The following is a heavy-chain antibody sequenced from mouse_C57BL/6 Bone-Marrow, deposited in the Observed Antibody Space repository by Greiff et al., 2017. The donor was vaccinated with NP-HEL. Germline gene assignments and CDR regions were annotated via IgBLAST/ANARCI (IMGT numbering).Heavy chain of an antibody. CDR3: ARNGGSRYGNYFDY. Sequence: EVQLQQSGPELVKPGASVKIPCKASGYTFTDYNMDWVKQSHGQSLEWIGDINPNNGGTIYNQKFKGKATLTVDKSSSTAYMELRSLTSEDTAVYYCARNGGSRYGNYFDYWGQGTTLTVSS. D-gene: IGHD1-1*01. V-gene: IGHV1-18*01. CDR1: GYTFTDYN. J-gene: IGHJ2*01. CDR2: INPNNGGT.